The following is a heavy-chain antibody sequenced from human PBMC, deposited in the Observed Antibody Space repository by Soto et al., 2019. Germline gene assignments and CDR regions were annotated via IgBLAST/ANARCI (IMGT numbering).Heavy chain of an antibody. V-gene: IGHV4-4*07. CDR1: GGSISSYF. CDR2: ISTSGSS. J-gene: IGHJ6*02. CDR3: ARILAKGFRYYDMDV. Sequence: QVQLQESGPGLVKPSETLSLTCIVSGGSISSYFWSWIRQPAGKGLEWIGRISTSGSSNYNPSLKSRVTMSVDTSKNQFSRRLSSVTAADTAVYYCARILAKGFRYYDMDVWGQGTTVTVSS.